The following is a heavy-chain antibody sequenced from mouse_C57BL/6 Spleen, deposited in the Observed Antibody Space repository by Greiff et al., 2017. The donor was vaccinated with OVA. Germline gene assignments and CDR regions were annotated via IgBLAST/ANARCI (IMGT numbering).Heavy chain of an antibody. Sequence: VQLQQPGAELVKPGASVKMSCKASGYTFTSYWITWVKQRPGQGLEWIGDIYPGSGSTNYNEKFKSKATLTVDTSSSTAYMQLSSLTSEDSAVYYCARHGSSYSYAMDYWGKGTSVTVAS. D-gene: IGHD1-1*01. J-gene: IGHJ4*01. CDR3: ARHGSSYSYAMDY. CDR1: GYTFTSYW. V-gene: IGHV1-55*01. CDR2: IYPGSGST.